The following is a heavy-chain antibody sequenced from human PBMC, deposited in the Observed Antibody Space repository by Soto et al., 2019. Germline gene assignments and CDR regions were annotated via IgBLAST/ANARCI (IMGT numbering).Heavy chain of an antibody. Sequence: PGGSLRLSCAASGFTFSSYGMSWVRQAPGKGLEWVSAMSGRGGRTYYADSVRGRFTISRDNSKNTLYLQVNTLRAEDTAVYYCAKGDYPAYYFDCWGQGTLVTVSS. D-gene: IGHD3-10*01. CDR1: GFTFSSYG. CDR2: MSGRGGRT. V-gene: IGHV3-23*01. J-gene: IGHJ4*02. CDR3: AKGDYPAYYFDC.